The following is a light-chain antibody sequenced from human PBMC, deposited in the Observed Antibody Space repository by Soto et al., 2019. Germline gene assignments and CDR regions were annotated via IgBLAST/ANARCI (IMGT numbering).Light chain of an antibody. CDR1: QSVSSY. CDR2: DAS. J-gene: IGKJ4*01. Sequence: EIVLTQSPATLSLSPGERATLSCSSSQSVSSYLAWYQQEPGQAPRLLIYDASNTATGIPARFSGSGSGTDFTLTISSLEPEDFAVYYCQQRSNWTLTFGGGTKVDI. V-gene: IGKV3-11*01. CDR3: QQRSNWTLT.